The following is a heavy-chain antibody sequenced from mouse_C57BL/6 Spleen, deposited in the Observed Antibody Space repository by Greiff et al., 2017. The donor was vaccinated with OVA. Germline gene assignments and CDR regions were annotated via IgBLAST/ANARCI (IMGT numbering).Heavy chain of an antibody. D-gene: IGHD2-2*01. CDR3: ARNAGYPYYFDY. CDR1: GFSLTSYG. J-gene: IGHJ2*01. Sequence: VQRVESGPGLVQPSQSLSITCTVSGFSLTSYGVHWVRQSPGKGLEWLGVIWSGGSTDYNAAFISRLSISKDNSKSQVFFKMNSLQADDTAIYDCARNAGYPYYFDYWGQGTTLTVSS. V-gene: IGHV2-2*01. CDR2: IWSGGST.